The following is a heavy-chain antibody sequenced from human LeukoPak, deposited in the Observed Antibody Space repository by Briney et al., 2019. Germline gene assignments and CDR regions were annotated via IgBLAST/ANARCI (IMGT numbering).Heavy chain of an antibody. J-gene: IGHJ6*02. D-gene: IGHD3-9*01. V-gene: IGHV3-7*01. Sequence: GGSLRLSCAASGFTFSSYWMSWVRQAPGKGLEWVAIIKRDGSEKHYVDSVKGRFTISRDNAKNSLYLQMNSLRAEDTAVYYCARWRVTDYDILTGYYTGHYYYYYGMDVWGQGTTVSVSS. CDR3: ARWRVTDYDILTGYYTGHYYYYYGMDV. CDR1: GFTFSSYW. CDR2: IKRDGSEK.